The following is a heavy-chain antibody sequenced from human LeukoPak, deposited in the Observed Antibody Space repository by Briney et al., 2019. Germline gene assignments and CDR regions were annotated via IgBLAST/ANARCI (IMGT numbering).Heavy chain of an antibody. J-gene: IGHJ4*02. CDR2: IKQDGSEK. CDR1: GFTFSSYW. D-gene: IGHD6-19*01. CDR3: ARGPGSGWYY. V-gene: IGHV3-7*01. Sequence: GGSLRLSCVASGFTFSSYWMTWVRQAPGKGLEWVANIKQDGSEKYYVDSVKGRFTISRDNAKNSLYLQMNSLRAEDTAVYYCARGPGSGWYYWGQGTLVTVSS.